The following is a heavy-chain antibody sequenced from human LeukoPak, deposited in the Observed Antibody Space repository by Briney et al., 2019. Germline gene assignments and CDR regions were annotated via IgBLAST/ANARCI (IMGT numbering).Heavy chain of an antibody. CDR1: GFNFSSYS. CDR2: ISSSSSYI. Sequence: PGGSLRLSCAASGFNFSSYSMNWVRQAPGKGLEWVSSISSSSSYIYYADSVKGRFTISRDNAKNSLYLQMNSLRAEDTAVYYCARDLTMVIDAFDIWGQRTMVTVSS. J-gene: IGHJ3*02. D-gene: IGHD4/OR15-4a*01. CDR3: ARDLTMVIDAFDI. V-gene: IGHV3-21*01.